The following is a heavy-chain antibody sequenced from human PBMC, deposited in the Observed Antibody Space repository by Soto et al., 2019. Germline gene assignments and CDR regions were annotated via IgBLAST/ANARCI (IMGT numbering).Heavy chain of an antibody. J-gene: IGHJ6*02. CDR1: GYTFTSYG. D-gene: IGHD3-10*01. Sequence: EASVKVSCKASGYTFTSYGISWVRQAPGQGLEWMGWISAYNGNTNYAQKLQGRVTMTTDTSTSTAYMELRSLRSDDTAVYYCASAHYYGSGSYYKDYYYDMDVWAKGPRSPSP. V-gene: IGHV1-18*01. CDR2: ISAYNGNT. CDR3: ASAHYYGSGSYYKDYYYDMDV.